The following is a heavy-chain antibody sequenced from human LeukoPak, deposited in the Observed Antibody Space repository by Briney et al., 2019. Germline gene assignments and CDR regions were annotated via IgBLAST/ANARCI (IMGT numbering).Heavy chain of an antibody. D-gene: IGHD6-13*01. CDR2: ISGSDGST. J-gene: IGHJ4*02. Sequence: GGSLRLSCAASGFTFSSYAMSWVRQAPGKGLEWVSAISGSDGSTYYADSVKGRFTISRDNSKNTLYLQMNSLRAEDTAVYYCAKDGIAAAGTGYFDYWGQGTLVTVSS. CDR1: GFTFSSYA. CDR3: AKDGIAAAGTGYFDY. V-gene: IGHV3-23*01.